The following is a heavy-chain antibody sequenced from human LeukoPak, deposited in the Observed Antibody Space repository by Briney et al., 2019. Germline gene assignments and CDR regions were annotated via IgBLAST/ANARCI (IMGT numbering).Heavy chain of an antibody. Sequence: ETLSLTCTVSGGSISSSSYYWGWIRQPPGKGLEWVANIKQDGSEKYYVDSVKGRFTISRDNAKNPLYLQMNSLRAEDTAVYYCARDPYLDSSGYPGDYWGQGTLVTVSS. CDR2: IKQDGSEK. CDR1: GGSISSSSYY. CDR3: ARDPYLDSSGYPGDY. D-gene: IGHD3-22*01. J-gene: IGHJ4*02. V-gene: IGHV3-7*01.